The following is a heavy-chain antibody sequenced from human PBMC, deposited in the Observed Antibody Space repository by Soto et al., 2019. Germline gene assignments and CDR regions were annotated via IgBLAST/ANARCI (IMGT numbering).Heavy chain of an antibody. CDR2: IWYDGSNK. CDR1: GFTFSSYG. Sequence: PGGSLRLSCAASGFTFSSYGMHWVRQAPGKGLEWVAVIWYDGSNKYYADSVKGRFTISRDNSKNTLYLQMNSLRAEDTAVYYCARSHGGYSSSWNPLSPYYYYGMDVWGQGTTVTVSS. V-gene: IGHV3-33*01. J-gene: IGHJ6*02. CDR3: ARSHGGYSSSWNPLSPYYYYGMDV. D-gene: IGHD6-13*01.